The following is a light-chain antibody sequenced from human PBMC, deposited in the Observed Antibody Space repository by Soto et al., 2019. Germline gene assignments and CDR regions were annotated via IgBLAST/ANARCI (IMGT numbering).Light chain of an antibody. J-gene: IGLJ2*01. Sequence: QSALTQPASVSGSPGQSITISCTGTSSDVGGYNYVSWYQQHPGKAPKLMIYDVSARPSGISNRFSGSKSGNTASLTISGLQAEDEADYYCSSYTTCGTRVLGGGTKLTVL. V-gene: IGLV2-14*01. CDR2: DVS. CDR1: SSDVGGYNY. CDR3: SSYTTCGTRV.